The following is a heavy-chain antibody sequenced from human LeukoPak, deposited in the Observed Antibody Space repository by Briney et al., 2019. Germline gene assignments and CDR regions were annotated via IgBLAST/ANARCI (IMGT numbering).Heavy chain of an antibody. V-gene: IGHV5-51*01. J-gene: IGHJ4*02. CDR1: GYSFTSYW. D-gene: IGHD5-18*01. Sequence: GESLKISCKGSGYSFTSYWIGWVRQMPGKGLGWMGIIYPGDSDTRYSPSFQGQVTISADKSISTAYLQWSSLKASDTAMYYCARSTDTAMANLDYWGQGTLVTVSS. CDR3: ARSTDTAMANLDY. CDR2: IYPGDSDT.